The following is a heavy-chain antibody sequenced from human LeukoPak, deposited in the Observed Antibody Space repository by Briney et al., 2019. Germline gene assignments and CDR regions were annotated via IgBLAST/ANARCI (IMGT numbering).Heavy chain of an antibody. J-gene: IGHJ4*02. CDR2: INHSGST. CDR3: ARGRRSDY. CDR1: GGSFGGYY. V-gene: IGHV4-34*01. Sequence: SETLSLTCAVYGGSFGGYYWSWIRQPPGKGLEWIGEINHSGSTNYNPSLKSRVTISVDTSKNQFSLKLSSVTAADTAVYYCARGRRSDYWGQGTLVTVSS.